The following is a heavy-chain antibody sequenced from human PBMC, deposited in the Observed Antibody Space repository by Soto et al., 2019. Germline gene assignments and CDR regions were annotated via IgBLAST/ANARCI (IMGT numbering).Heavy chain of an antibody. CDR3: AKDLGSGKPYYHNAMDV. Sequence: QVQLVESGGGVVQPGRSLRLSCAASGFIFSKYGMHWVRQAPGKGLEWVAVISYDGSNKYYAESVEGRFIISRDKSENTLSLQMNSLRAEDPALYYCAKDLGSGKPYYHNAMDVWGQGTTVTVAS. CDR1: GFIFSKYG. J-gene: IGHJ6*02. CDR2: ISYDGSNK. V-gene: IGHV3-30*18. D-gene: IGHD3-10*01.